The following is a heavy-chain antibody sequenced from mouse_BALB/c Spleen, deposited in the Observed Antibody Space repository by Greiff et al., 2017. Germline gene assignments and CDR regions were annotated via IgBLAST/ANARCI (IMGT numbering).Heavy chain of an antibody. J-gene: IGHJ3*01. V-gene: IGHV1-18*01. CDR3: ARRYYYDYDAWFAY. D-gene: IGHD2-4*01. CDR1: GYTFTDYN. Sequence: EVQLQQSGPELVKPGASVKIPCKASGYTFTDYNMDWVKQSHGKSLEWIGDINPNNGGTIYNQKFKGKATLTVDKSSSTAYMELRSLTSEDTAVYYCARRYYYDYDAWFAYWGQGTLVTVSA. CDR2: INPNNGGT.